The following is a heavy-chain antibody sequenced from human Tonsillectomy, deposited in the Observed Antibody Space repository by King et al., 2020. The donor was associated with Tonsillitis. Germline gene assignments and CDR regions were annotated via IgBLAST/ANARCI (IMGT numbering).Heavy chain of an antibody. CDR2: IKRRTDGGTT. CDR1: VFSFTNAW. CDR3: QRKVGATGFDY. J-gene: IGHJ4*02. V-gene: IGHV3-15*07. Sequence: VQLVESGGGLVKPGGSLRLSCAASVFSFTNAWMNGVRLAPGKGLGWVGRIKRRTDGGTTDYAAPVKGRFIISRDDSKNTLFLQMNSLKTEDTAVYYCQRKVGATGFDYWGQGTLVTVSS. D-gene: IGHD1-26*01.